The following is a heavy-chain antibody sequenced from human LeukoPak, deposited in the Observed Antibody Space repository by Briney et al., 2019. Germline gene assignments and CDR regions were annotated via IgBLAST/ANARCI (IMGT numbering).Heavy chain of an antibody. CDR3: ARSNYDFWSGYHNWFDP. J-gene: IGHJ5*02. Sequence: PSETLSLTCAVHGYSISSGYYGAGIRQPPGQGLEWIGSLYHSGRSYYNPSLKRRVTISINTSKNQFSLKLSSVTAADTAVHYCARSNYDFWSGYHNWFDPWGQGSLVTVSS. CDR2: LYHSGRS. CDR1: GYSISSGYY. V-gene: IGHV4-38-2*01. D-gene: IGHD3-3*01.